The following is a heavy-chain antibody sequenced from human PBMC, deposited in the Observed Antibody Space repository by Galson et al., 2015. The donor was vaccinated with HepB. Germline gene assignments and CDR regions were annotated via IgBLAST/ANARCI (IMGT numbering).Heavy chain of an antibody. CDR3: ARDPYCSSTSCYYYGMDV. J-gene: IGHJ6*02. Sequence: SETLSLTCTVSGGSISSYYWSWIRQPAGKGLEWIGRIYTSGSTNYNPSLKSRVTMSVDTSKNQFSLKLSSVTAADTAVYYCARDPYCSSTSCYYYGMDVWGQGTTVTVSS. CDR1: GGSISSYY. V-gene: IGHV4-4*07. CDR2: IYTSGST. D-gene: IGHD2-2*01.